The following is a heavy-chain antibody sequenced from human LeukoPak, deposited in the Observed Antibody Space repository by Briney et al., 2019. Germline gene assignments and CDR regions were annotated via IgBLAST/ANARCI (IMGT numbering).Heavy chain of an antibody. Sequence: PGGSLRLSCAASGFTVSLYYMTWVRQAPGKGLEWVSVIYRGGPTYYADSVKGRFTISRDNSKNTVYLQMNSLRGEDTAVYFCARGWVVATGGFDMWGQGTMVTVSS. CDR2: IYRGGPT. CDR1: GFTVSLYY. V-gene: IGHV3-53*01. D-gene: IGHD2-8*02. J-gene: IGHJ3*02. CDR3: ARGWVVATGGFDM.